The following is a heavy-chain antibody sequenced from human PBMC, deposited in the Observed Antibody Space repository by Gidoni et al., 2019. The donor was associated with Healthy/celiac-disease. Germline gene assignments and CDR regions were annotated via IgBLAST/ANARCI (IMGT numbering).Heavy chain of an antibody. D-gene: IGHD3-22*01. CDR2: IYYTGST. J-gene: IGHJ3*02. Sequence: QVQLQESGPGLVKPSQTLSLTCTVSGGSISRAGYYWSWIRQHAGKGREWIGYIYYTGSTYYNPSLKSRVTISVDTSKNQFSLKLSSVTAADTAVYYWARDRNAHHYYDSSDVAFDIWGQGTMVTVSS. V-gene: IGHV4-31*03. CDR3: ARDRNAHHYYDSSDVAFDI. CDR1: GGSISRAGYY.